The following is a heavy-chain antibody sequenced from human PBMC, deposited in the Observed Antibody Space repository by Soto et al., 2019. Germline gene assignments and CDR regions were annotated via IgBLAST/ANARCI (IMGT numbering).Heavy chain of an antibody. CDR3: ARGAAAGPNPYYYYYGMDV. CDR2: ISGSGGST. CDR1: GFTFSSYA. J-gene: IGHJ6*02. Sequence: EVQLLESGGGLVQPGGSLRLSCAASGFTFSSYAMSWVRQAPGKGLEWVSAISGSGGSTYYADSVKGRFTISRDNSKNTLYLQMNSLRAEDTAVYYCARGAAAGPNPYYYYYGMDVWGQGTTVTVSS. D-gene: IGHD6-13*01. V-gene: IGHV3-23*01.